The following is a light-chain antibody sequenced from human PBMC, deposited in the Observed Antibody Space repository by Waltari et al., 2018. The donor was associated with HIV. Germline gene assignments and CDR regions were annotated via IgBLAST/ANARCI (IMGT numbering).Light chain of an antibody. CDR1: QKSSRY. CDR2: GAS. Sequence: IQMTQSPSALSASVGDTVTITCRASQKSSRYLNWYQKKVGEAPKLLVYGASSLQSGVPARFRGSGSGSEYFLSISSLKSDDFATYFCQQSYGAPFTFG. V-gene: IGKV1-39*01. CDR3: QQSYGAPFT. J-gene: IGKJ5*01.